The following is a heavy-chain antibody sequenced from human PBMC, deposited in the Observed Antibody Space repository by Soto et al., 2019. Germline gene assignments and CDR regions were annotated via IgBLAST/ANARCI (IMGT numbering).Heavy chain of an antibody. CDR3: ARDLGGKYYYYYYGMDV. D-gene: IGHD3-16*01. Sequence: QVQLVQSGAEVKKPGSSVKVSCKASGGTFSSYAISWVRQAPGQGLEWMGGIIPIFGTANYAQKFQGRVTITGEESTSTAYMELSSLRSEDTAVYYCARDLGGKYYYYYYGMDVWGQGTTVTVSS. V-gene: IGHV1-69*01. J-gene: IGHJ6*02. CDR1: GGTFSSYA. CDR2: IIPIFGTA.